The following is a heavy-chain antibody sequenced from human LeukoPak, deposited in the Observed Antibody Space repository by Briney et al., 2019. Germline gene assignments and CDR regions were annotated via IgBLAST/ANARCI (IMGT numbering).Heavy chain of an antibody. CDR3: ARDTSASNFDY. CDR1: GYTFTGYY. V-gene: IGHV1-2*02. CDR2: INTDSGVT. Sequence: ASVKVSCKASGYTFTGYYIHWVRQAPGRGLEWMGWINTDSGVTNYPQSFQGRVTMTRDTSISTAYMELSRLRSDDTAVYYCARDTSASNFDYWGQGTLVTVSS. J-gene: IGHJ4*02.